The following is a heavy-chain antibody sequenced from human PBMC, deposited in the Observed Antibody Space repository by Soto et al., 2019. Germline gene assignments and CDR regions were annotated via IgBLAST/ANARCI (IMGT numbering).Heavy chain of an antibody. D-gene: IGHD2-15*01. CDR3: ARAAIRDIVVVVAATPNYYYYGMDV. J-gene: IGHJ6*02. Sequence: EVQLVESGGGLVKPGGSLRLSCAASGFTFSSYSMNWVRQAPGKGLEWVSSISSSSSYIYYADSVKGRFTISRDNAKKSLYLQMNSLRAEDTVVYYCARAAIRDIVVVVAATPNYYYYGMDVWGQGTTVTVSS. V-gene: IGHV3-21*01. CDR2: ISSSSSYI. CDR1: GFTFSSYS.